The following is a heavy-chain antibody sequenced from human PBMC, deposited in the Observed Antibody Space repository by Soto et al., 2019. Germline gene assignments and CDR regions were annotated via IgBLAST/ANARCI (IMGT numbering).Heavy chain of an antibody. CDR3: ARDRFSSSWIYGMDV. V-gene: IGHV3-13*01. CDR2: IGTAGDT. D-gene: IGHD6-13*01. J-gene: IGHJ6*02. CDR1: GFTFSSYD. Sequence: PGGSLRLSCAASGFTFSSYDMHWVRQATGKGLEWVPAIGTAGDTYYPGSVKGRFTISRENAKNSLYLQMNSLRAEDTAVYYCARDRFSSSWIYGMDVWGQGTTVTVSS.